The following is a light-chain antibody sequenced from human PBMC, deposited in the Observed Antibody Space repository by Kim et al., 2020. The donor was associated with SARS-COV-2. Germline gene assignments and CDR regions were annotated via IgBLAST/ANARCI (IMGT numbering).Light chain of an antibody. CDR1: QSISTN. CDR2: GAS. V-gene: IGKV3-15*01. J-gene: IGKJ2*01. Sequence: EVVMTQPPATLSVSPGERVTLSCWASQSISTNLAWYQQKPGQAPRLLVHGASTRATAIPGRFSGSGSGTEFTLTISGLQSEDFAVYYCQQYNNWPYTFGQGTKLEI. CDR3: QQYNNWPYT.